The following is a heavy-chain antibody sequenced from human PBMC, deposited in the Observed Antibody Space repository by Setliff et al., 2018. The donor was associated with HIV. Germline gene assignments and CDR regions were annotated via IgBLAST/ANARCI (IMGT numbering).Heavy chain of an antibody. CDR2: IYHSGST. CDR1: GGSISSNW. D-gene: IGHD3-22*01. CDR3: GGNGYYSIDY. V-gene: IGHV4-4*02. Sequence: SETLSLTCAVSGGSISSNWWSWVRQSPGKGLEWIGEIYHSGSTHYNPSLQSRVTILVDKSKSQFSLKLNSVTAADTAVYYCGGNGYYSIDYWGQGTLVTVSS. J-gene: IGHJ4*02.